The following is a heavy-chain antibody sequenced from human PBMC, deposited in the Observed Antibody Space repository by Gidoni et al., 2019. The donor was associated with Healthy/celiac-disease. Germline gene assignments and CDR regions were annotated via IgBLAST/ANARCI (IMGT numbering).Heavy chain of an antibody. V-gene: IGHV3-21*01. CDR2: ISSSSSYI. Sequence: EVQLVESGGGLVKPGGSLSLSCPASGFTFSSYSMNWVRQAPGKGLEWVSSISSSSSYIYYADSVKGRFTISRDNAKNSLYLQMNSLRAEDTAVYYCARDGLGAGGYWGQGTLVTVSS. D-gene: IGHD3-16*01. CDR1: GFTFSSYS. CDR3: ARDGLGAGGY. J-gene: IGHJ4*02.